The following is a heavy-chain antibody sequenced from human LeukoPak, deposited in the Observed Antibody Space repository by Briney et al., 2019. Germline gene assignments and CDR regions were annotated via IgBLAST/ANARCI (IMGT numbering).Heavy chain of an antibody. CDR3: ARDRPGYTSSWYSPFDY. Sequence: HPGGSLRHSCPPSEFTFSREEMKWVRPAPGKGLGWVAYIITTGTTIYYADSVKGRFTISRDNAKNSLYMQMNRLRADDTAVYYCARDRPGYTSSWYSPFDYWGQGTLVTVSS. D-gene: IGHD6-13*01. CDR2: IITTGTTI. J-gene: IGHJ4*02. CDR1: EFTFSREE. V-gene: IGHV3-48*03.